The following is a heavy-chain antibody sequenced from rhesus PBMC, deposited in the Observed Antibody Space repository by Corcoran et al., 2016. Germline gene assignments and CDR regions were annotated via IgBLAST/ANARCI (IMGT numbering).Heavy chain of an antibody. CDR1: GYSISSTYA. D-gene: IGHD1-44*01. CDR2: IYGGNRRA. J-gene: IGHJ4*01. V-gene: IGHV4-127*01. Sequence: QVQLQESGPGLVKPSETLSLTCTVSGYSISSTYAWGWIRQAPGMGLEWIGQIYGGNRRAYDNPTLQSRVTVSKDTSKSQFSLRVNSVAAADTAVYYGAREGGNPEGHYWGQGVLVTVSS. CDR3: AREGGNPEGHY.